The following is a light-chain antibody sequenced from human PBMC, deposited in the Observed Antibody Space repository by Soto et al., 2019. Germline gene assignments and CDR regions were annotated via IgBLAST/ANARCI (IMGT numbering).Light chain of an antibody. Sequence: HSVLTQPPSVSAAPGQKVTISCSGSSSNIGSNYVSWYQQLPGTAPKLLICDNDKRPSGIPDRFSGSKSGPSATLGITGLQTGDEADYYCASWDSSLRAGVFGAGTKVTVL. J-gene: IGLJ1*01. V-gene: IGLV1-51*01. CDR3: ASWDSSLRAGV. CDR1: SSNIGSNY. CDR2: DND.